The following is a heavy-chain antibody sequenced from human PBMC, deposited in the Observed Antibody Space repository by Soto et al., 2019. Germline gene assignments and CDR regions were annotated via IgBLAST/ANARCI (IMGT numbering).Heavy chain of an antibody. CDR2: IIPIFGTA. D-gene: IGHD4-17*01. CDR3: ASADDYGDYVFSPPSPHYYGMDV. V-gene: IGHV1-69*13. CDR1: GGTFSSYA. J-gene: IGHJ6*02. Sequence: ASVKVSCKASGGTFSSYAISWVRQAPGQGLEWMGGIIPIFGTANYAQKFQGRVAITADESTSTAYMELSSLRSEETAVYYCASADDYGDYVFSPPSPHYYGMDVWGQGTTVTVSS.